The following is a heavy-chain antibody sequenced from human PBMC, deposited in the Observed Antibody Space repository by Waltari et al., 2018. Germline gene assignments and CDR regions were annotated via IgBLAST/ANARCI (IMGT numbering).Heavy chain of an antibody. CDR1: GFSFSAYW. CDR2: IKYDGSAT. J-gene: IGHJ4*02. D-gene: IGHD2-2*01. CDR3: ARGSPGYVRVWDC. V-gene: IGHV3-7*03. Sequence: EVQLMESGGGLVQPGGSLRLPFAAPGFSFSAYWMTWVRQAPGNGLEWVANIKYDGSATYHADSVNGRFSISRDNAKNSLYLQMNSVSAEDTAIYYCARGSPGYVRVWDCWGQGTMVTVSS.